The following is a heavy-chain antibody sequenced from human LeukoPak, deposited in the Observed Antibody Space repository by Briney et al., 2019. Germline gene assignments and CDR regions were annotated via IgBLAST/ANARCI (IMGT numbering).Heavy chain of an antibody. D-gene: IGHD6-19*01. CDR2: IYSGGST. CDR1: GFTVSSNY. Sequence: GGSLRLSCAASGFTVSSNYMSWVRQAPGKGLEWVSVIYSGGSTYYADSVKGRFTISRDNSKNTLYLQMNSLRAEDTAVYYCAKDDIAVAGTFDYWGQGTLVTVSS. V-gene: IGHV3-53*01. CDR3: AKDDIAVAGTFDY. J-gene: IGHJ4*02.